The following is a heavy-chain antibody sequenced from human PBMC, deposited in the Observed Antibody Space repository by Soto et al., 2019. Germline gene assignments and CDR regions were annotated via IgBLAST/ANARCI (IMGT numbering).Heavy chain of an antibody. V-gene: IGHV3-23*01. CDR2: LSGSGATT. CDR3: AKTRESGIYFYFDS. D-gene: IGHD1-26*01. J-gene: IGHJ4*02. Sequence: GGSLRLSCAASGFTFTSAAVSWLRQAPGKGLEWVSTLSGSGATTYYADSVKGRFTISRDNSKNTLYLQMNSLRAEDTALYYCAKTRESGIYFYFDSWGQGALVTVSS. CDR1: GFTFTSAA.